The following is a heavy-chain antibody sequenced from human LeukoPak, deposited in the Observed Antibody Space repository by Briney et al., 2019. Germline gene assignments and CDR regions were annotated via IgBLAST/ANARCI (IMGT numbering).Heavy chain of an antibody. J-gene: IGHJ4*02. CDR3: ARGGYYDSSGYYDY. CDR2: IWYDGSNK. D-gene: IGHD3-22*01. V-gene: IGHV3-33*01. Sequence: GGSLRFSCAASGFTFSSYGMRWVRQAPGKGLEWLAVIWYDGSNKYYADSVKGRFTISRDNSKNTLYLQMNSLRAEDTAVYYCARGGYYDSSGYYDYWGQGTLVTVSS. CDR1: GFTFSSYG.